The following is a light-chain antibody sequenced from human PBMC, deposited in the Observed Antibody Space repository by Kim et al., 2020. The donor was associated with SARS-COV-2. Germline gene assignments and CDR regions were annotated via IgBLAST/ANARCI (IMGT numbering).Light chain of an antibody. V-gene: IGKV1-39*01. CDR1: HSMSSY. CDR2: AAS. Sequence: DIQMTQYPSSLSASVGDRVTITCRASHSMSSYLNWYQQKPGKAPNLLLYAASSLQSGVPSRFSGSGSGTDFTLTISSLQPEDFATYYCQQSYSTPRTFGQGTKVVIK. CDR3: QQSYSTPRT. J-gene: IGKJ1*01.